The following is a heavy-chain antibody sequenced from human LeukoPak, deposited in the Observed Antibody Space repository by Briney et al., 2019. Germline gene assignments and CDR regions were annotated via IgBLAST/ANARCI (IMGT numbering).Heavy chain of an antibody. CDR3: ARAVEMATNCDY. V-gene: IGHV4-59*08. D-gene: IGHD5-24*01. CDR1: GGSISSYY. CDR2: IYYSGST. Sequence: SETLSLTCTVSGGSISSYYWSWIRQPPGKGLEWIGYIYYSGSTNYNPSLKSRVTISVDTSKNQFSLKLSSVTAADTAVYYCARAVEMATNCDYWGQGTLVTVSS. J-gene: IGHJ4*02.